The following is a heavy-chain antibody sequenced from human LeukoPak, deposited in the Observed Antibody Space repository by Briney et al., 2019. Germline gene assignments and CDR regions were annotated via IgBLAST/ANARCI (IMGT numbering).Heavy chain of an antibody. J-gene: IGHJ3*02. V-gene: IGHV3-23*01. D-gene: IGHD3-22*01. CDR2: ISGSGGST. CDR1: GFTFSSYA. CDR3: AKDTPGYYDSSPLYDI. Sequence: PGGSLRLSCAASGFTFSSYAMSWVRQAPGKGLEWVSAISGSGGSTYYADSVKGRFTISRDNSKNTLYLQMNSLRAEDTAVYYCAKDTPGYYDSSPLYDIWGQGTMVTVSS.